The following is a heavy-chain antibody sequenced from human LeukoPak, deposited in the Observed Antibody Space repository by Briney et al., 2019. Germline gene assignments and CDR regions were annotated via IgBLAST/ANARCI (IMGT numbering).Heavy chain of an antibody. Sequence: SQTLSLTCTVSGGSISSGSYCWSWIRQPAGKGLEWVGHIYRSGSTNYNPSLKSWVTISVDTSKNQFSLKLSSVTAADTAVYYCAREHCSGGSCYSIYYYYYMDVWGKGTTVTVSS. V-gene: IGHV4-61*09. CDR3: AREHCSGGSCYSIYYYYYMDV. CDR2: IYRSGST. CDR1: GGSISSGSYC. D-gene: IGHD2-15*01. J-gene: IGHJ6*03.